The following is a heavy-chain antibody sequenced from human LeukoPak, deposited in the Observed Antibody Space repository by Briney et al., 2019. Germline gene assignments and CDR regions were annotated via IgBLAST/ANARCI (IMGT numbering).Heavy chain of an antibody. Sequence: NPSETLSLTCTVSGGSISSYYWSWIRQPPGKGLEWIGYIYYSGSTNYNPSLKSRVTISVDTSKNQFSLKLSSVTAADTAVYYCARDPRGWRFWDYWGQGTLVTVSS. V-gene: IGHV4-59*01. J-gene: IGHJ4*02. CDR1: GGSISSYY. D-gene: IGHD6-19*01. CDR3: ARDPRGWRFWDY. CDR2: IYYSGST.